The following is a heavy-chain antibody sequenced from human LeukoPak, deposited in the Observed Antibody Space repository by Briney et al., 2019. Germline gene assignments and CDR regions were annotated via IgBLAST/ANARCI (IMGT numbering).Heavy chain of an antibody. CDR2: IIPIFGTA. V-gene: IGHV1-69*13. CDR1: GGTFSSYA. Sequence: SVKVSCKASGGTFSSYAISWVRQAPGQGLEWMGGIIPIFGTANYAQKFQGRVTITADESTSTAYMELSSLRSEDTAVYSCARARGSFYCSVGSCYSPFDYWAQGTLVTVSS. CDR3: ARARGSFYCSVGSCYSPFDY. J-gene: IGHJ4*02. D-gene: IGHD2-15*01.